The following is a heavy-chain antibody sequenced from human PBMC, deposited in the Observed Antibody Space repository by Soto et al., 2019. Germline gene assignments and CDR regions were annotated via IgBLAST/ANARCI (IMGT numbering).Heavy chain of an antibody. CDR1: GFTFSSYA. D-gene: IGHD3-3*01. V-gene: IGHV3-23*01. Sequence: PGGSLRLSCAASGFTFSSYAMSWVRQAPGKGLEWVSAISGSGGSTYHADSVKGRFTISRDNSKNTLYLQMNSLRAEDTAVYYCARLGTDFWSGYPTMYYFDYWGQGTLVTGSS. J-gene: IGHJ4*02. CDR2: ISGSGGST. CDR3: ARLGTDFWSGYPTMYYFDY.